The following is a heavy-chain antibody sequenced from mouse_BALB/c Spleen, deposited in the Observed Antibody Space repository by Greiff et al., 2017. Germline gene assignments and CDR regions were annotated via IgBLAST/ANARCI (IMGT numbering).Heavy chain of an antibody. CDR2: ISYSGST. D-gene: IGHD2-4*01. J-gene: IGHJ1*01. CDR1: GYSITSDYA. V-gene: IGHV3-2*02. CDR3: AREDYDGYFDV. Sequence: EVQRVESGPGLVKPSQSLSLTCTVTGYSITSDYAWNWIRQFPGNKLEWMGYISYSGSTSYNPSLKSRISITRDTSKNQFFLQLNSVTTEDTATYYCAREDYDGYFDVWGAGTTVTVSS.